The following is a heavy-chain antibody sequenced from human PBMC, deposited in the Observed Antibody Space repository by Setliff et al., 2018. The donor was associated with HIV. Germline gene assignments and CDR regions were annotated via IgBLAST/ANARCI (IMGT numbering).Heavy chain of an antibody. CDR2: IWNDGKKT. CDR3: AKEREAAGGQDYYYYMDI. CDR1: GFIFRSFG. Sequence: GGSLRLSCAASGFIFRSFGIHWVRQAPGKGLEWVTGIWNDGKKTYYADSVKGRFTVSRDNSKNTVFLQMNSLKAEDTAVYYCAKEREAAGGQDYYYYMDIWGNGTTVTVSS. V-gene: IGHV3-33*06. D-gene: IGHD6-13*01. J-gene: IGHJ6*03.